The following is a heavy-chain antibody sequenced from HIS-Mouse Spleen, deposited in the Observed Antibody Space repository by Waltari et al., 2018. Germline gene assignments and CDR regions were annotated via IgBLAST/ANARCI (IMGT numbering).Heavy chain of an antibody. Sequence: QLQLQESGPGLVKPSETLSLTCTVSGGSISSRSSYWGWLRQPPGKGREWIGSIYYSGSTYYNPSLKSRVTISVDTSKNQFSLKLSSVTAADTAVYYCAREIPYSSSWYDWYFDLWGRGTLVTVSS. D-gene: IGHD6-13*01. CDR3: AREIPYSSSWYDWYFDL. CDR1: GGSISSRSSY. J-gene: IGHJ2*01. V-gene: IGHV4-39*07. CDR2: IYYSGST.